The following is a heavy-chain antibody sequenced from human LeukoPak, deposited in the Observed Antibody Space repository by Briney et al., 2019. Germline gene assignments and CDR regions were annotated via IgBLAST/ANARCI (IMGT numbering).Heavy chain of an antibody. V-gene: IGHV3-23*01. CDR1: GFTFSSYG. J-gene: IGHJ4*02. Sequence: GGSLRLSCAASGFTFSSYGMSWVRQAPGKGLEWVSAISGSGGSTYYADSVKGRFTISRDNSKNTLYLQMNSLRAEDTAVYYCAGYYYDSSGYDYWGQGTLVTVSS. D-gene: IGHD3-22*01. CDR2: ISGSGGST. CDR3: AGYYYDSSGYDY.